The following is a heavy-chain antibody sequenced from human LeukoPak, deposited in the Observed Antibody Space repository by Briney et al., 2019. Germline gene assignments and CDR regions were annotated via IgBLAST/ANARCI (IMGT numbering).Heavy chain of an antibody. CDR1: GFTFSSYA. CDR3: AKRGVVIRVILVGFHKEAYYFDS. D-gene: IGHD3-22*01. Sequence: GGSLRLSCAASGFTFSSYAMSWVRQAPGKGLEWVSAISGSGGSTNYADSVKGRFTISTDHPKNTLYLQMNSLRAEDTAVYFCAKRGVVIRVILVGFHKEAYYFDSWGQGALVTVSS. J-gene: IGHJ4*02. CDR2: ISGSGGST. V-gene: IGHV3-23*01.